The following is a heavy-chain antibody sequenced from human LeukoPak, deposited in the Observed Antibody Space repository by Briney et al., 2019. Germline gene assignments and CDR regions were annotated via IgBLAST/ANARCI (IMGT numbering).Heavy chain of an antibody. Sequence: SETLSLTCTVSGGSISSSSYYWGWIRQPPGKGLEWIGSIYYSGSTYYNPSLKSRVTISVDTSKNQFSLKLSSVTAADTAVYYCARAPRPEDGYNYGYWGQGTLVTVSS. D-gene: IGHD5-24*01. CDR2: IYYSGST. CDR1: GGSISSSSYY. J-gene: IGHJ4*02. V-gene: IGHV4-39*07. CDR3: ARAPRPEDGYNYGY.